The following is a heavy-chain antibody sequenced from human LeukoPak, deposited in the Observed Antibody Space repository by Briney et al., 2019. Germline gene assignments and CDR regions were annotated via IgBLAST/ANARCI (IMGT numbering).Heavy chain of an antibody. V-gene: IGHV4-61*02. CDR3: ARDSGLYYYDSSGYYSDTLFDY. D-gene: IGHD3-22*01. Sequence: SETLSLTCTVSGGSISSGSYYWSWIRQPAGKGLEWIGRIYTSGSTNYNPSLKSRVTISVDTSKNQFSLKLSSVTAADTAVYYCARDSGLYYYDSSGYYSDTLFDYWGQGTLVTVSS. CDR2: IYTSGST. J-gene: IGHJ4*02. CDR1: GGSISSGSYY.